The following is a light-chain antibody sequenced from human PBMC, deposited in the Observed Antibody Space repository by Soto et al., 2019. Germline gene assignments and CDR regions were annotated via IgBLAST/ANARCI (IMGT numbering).Light chain of an antibody. CDR2: GAS. CDR3: QQYNNWWT. CDR1: QSVSSS. V-gene: IGKV3-15*01. J-gene: IGKJ1*01. Sequence: EIVMTQSPATLSVSPGERATLSCRASQSVSSSLAWYQPKPGQAPRLLIYGASTRATGIPARFSGSGSGTEFTLTIRSLQSEDFAVYYCQQYNNWWTFGQGTKVDIK.